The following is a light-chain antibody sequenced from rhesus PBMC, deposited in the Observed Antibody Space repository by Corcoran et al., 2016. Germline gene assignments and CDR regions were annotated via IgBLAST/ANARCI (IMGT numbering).Light chain of an antibody. CDR3: CSYAGSYHYI. Sequence: AALTQPRSVSGSPGQSVTFSCTGTSSDSGDYKFVSWYQQHPGKAPKLKIYEVNKRPSGVSDRFSGSQSGNTASLTISGLQPEDVADYFCCSYAGSYHYIFDSGTRLTVL. CDR2: EVN. CDR1: SSDSGDYKF. V-gene: IGLV2-32*01. J-gene: IGLJ1*01.